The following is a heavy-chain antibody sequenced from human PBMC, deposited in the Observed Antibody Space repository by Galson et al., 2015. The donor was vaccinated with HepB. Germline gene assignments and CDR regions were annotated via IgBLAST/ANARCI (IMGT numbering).Heavy chain of an antibody. D-gene: IGHD6-6*01. Sequence: SLRLSCAASGFRFNIYDMSWVRQAPGKGLEWVSGITNSGGRRYYAEPGKGRFTISRDNSKNTVFLQMRSPRAEDTAIYYCAKGAYMSSYSLYGMDAWGQGTTVIVSS. J-gene: IGHJ6*02. CDR2: ITNSGGRR. V-gene: IGHV3-23*01. CDR1: GFRFNIYD. CDR3: AKGAYMSSYSLYGMDA.